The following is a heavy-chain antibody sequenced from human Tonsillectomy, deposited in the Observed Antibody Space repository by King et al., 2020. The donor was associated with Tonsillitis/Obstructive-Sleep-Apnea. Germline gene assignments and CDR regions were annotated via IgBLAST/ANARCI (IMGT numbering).Heavy chain of an antibody. J-gene: IGHJ3*02. V-gene: IGHV3-11*05. CDR1: GFTFSDYY. Sequence: VQLVESGGGLVKPGGSLRLSCAASGFTFSDYYMSWIRQAPGKGLEWVSYISSSSSYTTYADSVKGRFTISRDNAKNSLYLQMNSLRAEDTAVYYCARRVAMITFGGVIVDDAFDIWGQGTMVTVSS. CDR3: ARRVAMITFGGVIVDDAFDI. CDR2: ISSSSSYT. D-gene: IGHD3-16*02.